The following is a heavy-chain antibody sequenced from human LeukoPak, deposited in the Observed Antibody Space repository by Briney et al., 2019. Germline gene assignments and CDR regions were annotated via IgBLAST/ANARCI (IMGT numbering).Heavy chain of an antibody. D-gene: IGHD3-22*01. J-gene: IGHJ3*02. V-gene: IGHV3-9*01. Sequence: SGGSLRLSCAASGFKFNDHAMHWIRQAPGKGLEWVSGISWNSASLGYADSVKGRVTISRDNAKNSLYLQMNSLRAEDTALYYCARDNGRVGDYYDSSGYSLLNAFDIWGQGTMVTVSS. CDR3: ARDNGRVGDYYDSSGYSLLNAFDI. CDR2: ISWNSASL. CDR1: GFKFNDHA.